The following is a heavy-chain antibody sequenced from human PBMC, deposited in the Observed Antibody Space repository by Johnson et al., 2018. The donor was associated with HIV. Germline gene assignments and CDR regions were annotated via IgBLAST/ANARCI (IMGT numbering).Heavy chain of an antibody. D-gene: IGHD1-26*01. Sequence: QVQLVESGGGVVQPGRSLRLSCAASGFTFSTYDMAWVRQAPGKGLEWVALISKDGSNKYYADSVKGRFTISRDDSKSIAYLQMNSLKTEDTAVYYCTRATWVGASARHVFDIWGQGTMVTVSS. V-gene: IGHV3-30-3*01. CDR1: GFTFSTYD. CDR3: TRATWVGASARHVFDI. CDR2: ISKDGSNK. J-gene: IGHJ3*02.